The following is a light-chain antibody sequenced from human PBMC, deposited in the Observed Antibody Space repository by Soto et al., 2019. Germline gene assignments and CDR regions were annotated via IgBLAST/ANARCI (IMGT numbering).Light chain of an antibody. J-gene: IGLJ2*01. Sequence: QSVLTQPPSASGTPGQRVTISCSGSISNIGGNTVNWYQQLPGTAPKLLMYTNNQRPSGVPDRFSGSKSGTSASLAISGLQSEYEADYYCAALDDSLNGVVFGGGTKLTVL. CDR2: TNN. CDR1: ISNIGGNT. V-gene: IGLV1-44*01. CDR3: AALDDSLNGVV.